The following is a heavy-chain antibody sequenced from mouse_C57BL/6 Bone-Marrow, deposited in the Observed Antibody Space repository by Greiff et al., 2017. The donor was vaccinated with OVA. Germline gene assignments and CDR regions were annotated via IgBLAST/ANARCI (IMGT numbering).Heavy chain of an antibody. V-gene: IGHV5-6*01. CDR2: ISSGGSYT. CDR3: ARQGYYGRAWFAY. D-gene: IGHD1-1*01. CDR1: GFTFSSYG. J-gene: IGHJ3*01. Sequence: EVQVVESGGDLVKPGGSLKLSCAASGFTFSSYGMSWVRQTPDKRLEWVATISSGGSYTYYPDSVKGRFTISRDNAKNTLYLQMSSLKSVDTAMYDGARQGYYGRAWFAYWGQGTLVTVSA.